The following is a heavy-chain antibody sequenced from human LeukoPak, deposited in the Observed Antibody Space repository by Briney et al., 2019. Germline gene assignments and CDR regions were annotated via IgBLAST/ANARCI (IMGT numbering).Heavy chain of an antibody. V-gene: IGHV1-2*02. D-gene: IGHD2-21*01. CDR1: GYSFTDYY. Sequence: ASVKVSRKASGYSFTDYYMHWVRQAPGQGLEWMGWINLNSGDIKSAQKFQGRVTMTRDTSITTVYMEVSWLTSDDTAIYYCARADRLHGGPYLIGPWGQGTLVTVSS. CDR2: INLNSGDI. CDR3: ARADRLHGGPYLIGP. J-gene: IGHJ5*02.